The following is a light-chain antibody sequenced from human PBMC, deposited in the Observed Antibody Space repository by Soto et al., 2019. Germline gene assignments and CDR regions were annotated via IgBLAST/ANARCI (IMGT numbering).Light chain of an antibody. CDR1: QSISSY. Sequence: DIQMTQSPSSLSASVGDRVTITCRASQSISSYLNWYQQKPGKAPKLLIYAASSLQSGVPSRFSGSGSRTYFTLTICSLQPEDFASDYCQQSYSTQLTFGGGTKVEIK. V-gene: IGKV1-39*01. CDR2: AAS. J-gene: IGKJ4*01. CDR3: QQSYSTQLT.